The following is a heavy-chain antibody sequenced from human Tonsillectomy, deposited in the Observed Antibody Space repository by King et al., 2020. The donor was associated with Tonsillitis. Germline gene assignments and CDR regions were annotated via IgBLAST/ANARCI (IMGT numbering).Heavy chain of an antibody. V-gene: IGHV1-2*02. CDR2: INVNNGGT. CDR1: GYTFTDYY. CDR3: ARDPHYDSSGYRRCFDY. Sequence: QLVQSGAEVRKPGASVKVSCKASGYTFTDYYMHWVRQAPGQGLEWMGWINVNNGGTDHAQKVQGRVTMTRDTSISAAYIELSRLGSDDTAVYYCARDPHYDSSGYRRCFDYWGQGTLVTVSS. D-gene: IGHD3-22*01. J-gene: IGHJ4*02.